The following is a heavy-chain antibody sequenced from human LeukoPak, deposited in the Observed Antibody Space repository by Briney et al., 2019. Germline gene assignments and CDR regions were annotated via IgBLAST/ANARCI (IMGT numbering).Heavy chain of an antibody. CDR3: ARVGVPGAFDI. CDR1: GVSFTTYY. Sequence: PSETLSLTCTVSGVSFTTYYWTWIRQPPGKGLEWLGYIYYSGNTNKNPSLKSRVAISVDTSKNQFSLKLNSVTAADTAVYYCARVGVPGAFDIWGQGTMVTVSS. D-gene: IGHD3-3*01. V-gene: IGHV4-59*01. CDR2: IYYSGNT. J-gene: IGHJ3*02.